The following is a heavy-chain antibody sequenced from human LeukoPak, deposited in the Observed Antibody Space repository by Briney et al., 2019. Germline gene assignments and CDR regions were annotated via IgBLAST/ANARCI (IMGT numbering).Heavy chain of an antibody. D-gene: IGHD5-12*01. CDR3: AKGPYSGYDYFDY. V-gene: IGHV3-30*18. CDR1: GFTFSSYG. J-gene: IGHJ4*02. Sequence: GGSLRLSCAASGFTFSSYGMHWVRQAPGRGLEWVAVISYDGSNKYYADSVKGRFTISRDNSKDTLYLQMNSLRAEDTAVYYCAKGPYSGYDYFDYWGQGTLVTVSS. CDR2: ISYDGSNK.